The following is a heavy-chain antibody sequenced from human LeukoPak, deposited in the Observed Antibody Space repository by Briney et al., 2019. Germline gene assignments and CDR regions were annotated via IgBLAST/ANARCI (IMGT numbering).Heavy chain of an antibody. CDR3: ATRTYSYDNPALSHDC. CDR2: IYHSGST. Sequence: PSETLSLTCAVYGGSFSGDYWSWIRQPPGKGLEWIGEIYHSGSTNYNPSLESRVTISLDMSKNEFSLKLRSVTAPDTAVYYCATRTYSYDNPALSHDCWGQGTLVTASS. V-gene: IGHV4-34*01. D-gene: IGHD3-22*01. CDR1: GGSFSGDY. J-gene: IGHJ4*02.